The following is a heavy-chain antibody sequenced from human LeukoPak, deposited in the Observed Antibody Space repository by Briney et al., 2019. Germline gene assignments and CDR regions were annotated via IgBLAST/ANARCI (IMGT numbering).Heavy chain of an antibody. CDR2: IYNSRST. D-gene: IGHD3-10*01. V-gene: IGHV4-31*03. CDR3: ARGPVWFGELQG. Sequence: SETLSLTCTVSGGSISRGGYYWSWIRQHPGKGLKWIGYIYNSRSTYYNPSLKSRVTISVDTSKNQFSLKLSSVTAADTAVYYCARGPVWFGELQGWGQGTLVTVSS. CDR1: GGSISRGGYY. J-gene: IGHJ4*02.